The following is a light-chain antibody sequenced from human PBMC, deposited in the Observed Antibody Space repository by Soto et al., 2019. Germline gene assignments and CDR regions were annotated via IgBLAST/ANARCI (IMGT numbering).Light chain of an antibody. CDR3: AAWDDSLNGHVV. V-gene: IGLV1-44*01. CDR1: SSNIGSNS. J-gene: IGLJ2*01. Sequence: QSVLTQPPSASGTPGQRVTISCSGSSSNIGSNSVNWYQRLPGTAPKLLIFSNNQRPSGVPDRFSGSKSGTSASLAISVLQSEDEADYYCAAWDDSLNGHVVFGGGTKLTVL. CDR2: SNN.